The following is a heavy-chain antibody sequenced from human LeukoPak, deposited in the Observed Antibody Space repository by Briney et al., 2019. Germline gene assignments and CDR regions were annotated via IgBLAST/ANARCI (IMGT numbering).Heavy chain of an antibody. CDR3: ARTYCGGDCNNRYFDY. J-gene: IGHJ4*02. CDR1: GYILSRYY. D-gene: IGHD2-21*02. CDR2: INPSGGRT. V-gene: IGHV1-46*01. Sequence: ASVKVSCKASGYILSRYYMHWVRQAPGQGLKWMGIINPSGGRTDYAQKFQGRVTMTRDTSTSTVYMELNSLRSEDTALYYWARTYCGGDCNNRYFDYWGQGTLVTVSS.